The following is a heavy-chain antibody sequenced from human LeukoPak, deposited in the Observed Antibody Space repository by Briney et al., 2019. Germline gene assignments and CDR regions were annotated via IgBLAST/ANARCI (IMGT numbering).Heavy chain of an antibody. CDR1: GFTFSSYE. J-gene: IGHJ4*02. V-gene: IGHV3-48*03. Sequence: GGSLRLSCAASGFTFSSYEMNWVRQAPGKGLEWVSYISSSGSTIYYADSVKGRFTISRDNAKNSLYLQMNSLRAEDTAVYYCASYYGNDMVVDYWGQGTLVTVSS. D-gene: IGHD3-10*01. CDR3: ASYYGNDMVVDY. CDR2: ISSSGSTI.